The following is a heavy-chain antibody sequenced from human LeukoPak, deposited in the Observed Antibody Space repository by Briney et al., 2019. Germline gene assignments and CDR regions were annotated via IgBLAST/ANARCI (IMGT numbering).Heavy chain of an antibody. CDR1: GITVNANY. D-gene: IGHD3-9*01. V-gene: IGHV3-66*04. Sequence: GGSLRLSCAASGITVNANYMSWVRQAPGKGLEWVSIIYSGGATFYADSVKGRFTISRESSKNTLWLEMNSLRVEDTAVYYCARLHYDVLTGPFDYWGQGTLVTVSS. J-gene: IGHJ4*02. CDR2: IYSGGAT. CDR3: ARLHYDVLTGPFDY.